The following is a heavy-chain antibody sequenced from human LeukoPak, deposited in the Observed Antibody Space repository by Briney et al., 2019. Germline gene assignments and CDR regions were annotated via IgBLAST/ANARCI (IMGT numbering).Heavy chain of an antibody. D-gene: IGHD5-18*01. CDR3: AREVRDTAMVAPLNWFDP. V-gene: IGHV4-34*01. Sequence: SETLSLTCAVYGGSFSGYYWSWIRQPPGKGLEWIGEISHSGSTNYNLSLKSRVTISVDTSKNQFSLKLSSVTAADTAVYYCAREVRDTAMVAPLNWFDPWGQGTLVTVSS. CDR1: GGSFSGYY. J-gene: IGHJ5*02. CDR2: ISHSGST.